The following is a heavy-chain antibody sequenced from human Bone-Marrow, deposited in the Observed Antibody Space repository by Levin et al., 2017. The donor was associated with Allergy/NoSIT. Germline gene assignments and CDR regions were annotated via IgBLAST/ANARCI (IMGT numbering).Heavy chain of an antibody. CDR3: AIDYGDRDALDI. V-gene: IGHV1-18*01. CDR2: ISPYNGNT. D-gene: IGHD4-17*01. Sequence: GASVKVSCKTSGYTFTNYGITWVRQAPGQGLQWMGSISPYNGNTKPAQIFQGRVTLTTDTSTRTAYMELSSLRSDDTAVYYCAIDYGDRDALDIWGQGTMVTVSS. J-gene: IGHJ3*02. CDR1: GYTFTNYG.